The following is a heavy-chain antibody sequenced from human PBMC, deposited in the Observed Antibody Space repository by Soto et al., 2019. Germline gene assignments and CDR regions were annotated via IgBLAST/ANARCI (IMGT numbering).Heavy chain of an antibody. CDR3: ENLHSQTGTIGY. Sequence: GGSLRLSCAASGFTFSSYAMSWVRQAPGKGLEWVSAISGSGGSTYYADSVKGRFTISRDNSKNTLYLQMNSLRAEDTAVYYCENLHSQTGTIGYWGQGTLVTVSS. V-gene: IGHV3-23*01. D-gene: IGHD1-7*01. J-gene: IGHJ4*02. CDR1: GFTFSSYA. CDR2: ISGSGGST.